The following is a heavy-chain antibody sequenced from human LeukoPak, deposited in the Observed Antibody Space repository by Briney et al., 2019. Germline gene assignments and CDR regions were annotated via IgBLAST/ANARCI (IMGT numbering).Heavy chain of an antibody. V-gene: IGHV5-51*01. Sequence: GESLKIPCKGSGYSFTNYWIAWVRQMPGRGLEWMVIINPSDSDTRYSPSFQGQVTISADKSISTAYLQWSSLKASDSAMHYCARAWNFDYWGQGTLVTVSS. J-gene: IGHJ4*02. CDR1: GYSFTNYW. CDR2: INPSDSDT. CDR3: ARAWNFDY. D-gene: IGHD1-1*01.